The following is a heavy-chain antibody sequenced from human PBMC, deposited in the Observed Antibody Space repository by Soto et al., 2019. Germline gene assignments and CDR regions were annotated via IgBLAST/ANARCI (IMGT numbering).Heavy chain of an antibody. CDR3: ARIHWAQSSLDY. D-gene: IGHD6-19*01. J-gene: IGHJ4*02. V-gene: IGHV4-30-2*01. CDR2: VTHSGTA. Sequence: ASETLSLTCAVSGGSIDSGAFSLSWIRQPPGKGLEWIGYVTHSGTAYSIPSLNGRLTLSVDSSQTQSSLKLTSVTAADSAFYYCARIHWAQSSLDYWGRGILVTVSS. CDR1: GGSIDSGAFS.